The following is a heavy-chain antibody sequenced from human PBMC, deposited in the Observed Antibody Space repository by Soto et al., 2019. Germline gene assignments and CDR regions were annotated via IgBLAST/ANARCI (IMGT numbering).Heavy chain of an antibody. CDR2: IYSGGST. CDR3: ARDRGITIFGVVIPQGMDV. CDR1: GFTVSSNY. V-gene: IGHV3-53*01. Sequence: LRLSCAASGFTVSSNYMSWVRQAPGKGLEWVSVIYSGGSTYYADSVKGRFTISRDNSKNTLYLQMNSLRAEDTAVYYCARDRGITIFGVVIPQGMDVWGQGTTVTVSS. J-gene: IGHJ6*02. D-gene: IGHD3-3*01.